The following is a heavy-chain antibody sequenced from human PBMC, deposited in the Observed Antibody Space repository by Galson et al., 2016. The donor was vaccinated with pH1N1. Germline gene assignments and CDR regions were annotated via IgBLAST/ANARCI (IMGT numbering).Heavy chain of an antibody. V-gene: IGHV1-69*13. Sequence: SVKVSCRASGATFNSYGIHWVRQAPGKGLEWMGDINPVFGTTNYAQRFQDRVTITAHDMELTGLGYENTVIYYCATFSSSSSWRSLDVWGQGTTVTGSS. CDR1: GATFNSYG. J-gene: IGHJ3*01. CDR3: ATFSSSSSWRSLDV. D-gene: IGHD6-6*01. CDR2: INPVFGTT.